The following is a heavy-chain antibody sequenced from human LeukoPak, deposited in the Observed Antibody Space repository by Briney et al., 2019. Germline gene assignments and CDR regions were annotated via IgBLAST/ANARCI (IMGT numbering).Heavy chain of an antibody. CDR2: IRPEGTST. CDR3: STERRLLPY. D-gene: IGHD3-22*01. Sequence: GGSLRLSCTASRFSFSASYMTWVRQAPGKGLECVAYIRPEGTSTYYVDSVRGRFTISRDNAKNSVYLQMNSLRVEDTALYYCSTERRLLPYWGQGTLVTVSP. J-gene: IGHJ4*02. V-gene: IGHV3-7*01. CDR1: RFSFSASY.